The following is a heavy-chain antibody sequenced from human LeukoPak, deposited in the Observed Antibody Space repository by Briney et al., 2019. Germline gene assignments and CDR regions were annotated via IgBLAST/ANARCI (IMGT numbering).Heavy chain of an antibody. CDR2: INSDGSTT. J-gene: IGHJ4*02. CDR3: ARGYTSGWHYFDY. CDR1: GFXFSSSW. D-gene: IGHD6-19*01. Sequence: GGALRLSCAASGFXFSSSWMDWVRQAPGKGLVWVSRINSDGSTTSYADSVKGRFTISRDNAKNTLYLQMNSLRAEDTGVYYCARGYTSGWHYFDYWGEGTLVTVSS. V-gene: IGHV3-74*01.